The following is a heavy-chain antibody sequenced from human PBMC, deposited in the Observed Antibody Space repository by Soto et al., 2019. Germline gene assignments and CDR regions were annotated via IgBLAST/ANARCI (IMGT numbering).Heavy chain of an antibody. CDR1: GGSISSSSYY. CDR3: ARYVNPYDTAVWFVP. CDR2: IYYSGST. D-gene: IGHD3-9*01. J-gene: IGHJ5*02. V-gene: IGHV4-39*07. Sequence: SETLSVTCTVSGGSISSSSYYWGWIRQPPGKGLEWIGSIYYSGSTYYNPSLKSRVNISVDTSKNQFSLKLSSVTAADTAVYYCARYVNPYDTAVWFVPWGQGTLVTVSS.